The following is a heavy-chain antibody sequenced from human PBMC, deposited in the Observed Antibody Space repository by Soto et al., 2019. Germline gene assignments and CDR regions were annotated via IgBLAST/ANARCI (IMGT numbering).Heavy chain of an antibody. CDR1: GFFVSKYH. V-gene: IGHV3-66*01. D-gene: IGHD6-25*01. J-gene: IGHJ4*02. Sequence: EVQLAESGGGLVQAGESLRLSCVASGFFVSKYHVNWLRQTPGKGLECVSVIIHDGETFYAESVKGRFTISRDNSRNTVYLQMNNLRGDATAIYYCAKGIVAGVSAADYWGQGTLVTVSS. CDR2: IIHDGET. CDR3: AKGIVAGVSAADY.